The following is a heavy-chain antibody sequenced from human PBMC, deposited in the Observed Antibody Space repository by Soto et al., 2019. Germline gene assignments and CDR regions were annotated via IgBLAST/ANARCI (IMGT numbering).Heavy chain of an antibody. Sequence: GGSLRLSCAASGFTFSDYWMSWVRQAPGKGLEWVANIKQDGSEKYYVDSVKGRFTISRDNAKNSLYLQMNSLRADDTAVYYCAXEKFTVRGILYYYGMDVWGQGTAVTVSS. CDR3: AXEKFTVRGILYYYGMDV. V-gene: IGHV3-7*03. J-gene: IGHJ6*02. CDR1: GFTFSDYW. CDR2: IKQDGSEK. D-gene: IGHD3-10*01.